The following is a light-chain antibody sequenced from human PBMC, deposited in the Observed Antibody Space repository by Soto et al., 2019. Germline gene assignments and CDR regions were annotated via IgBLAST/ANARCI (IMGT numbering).Light chain of an antibody. J-gene: IGLJ3*02. CDR3: SSYTTSNTVV. V-gene: IGLV2-14*01. Sequence: QSALTQPASVSGSPGQSITISCAGTGGDVGAYNYVSWYQQHPGKAPKLMIYEVFRRPSGISNRFSASKSGNTASLTISTLQAEDEADYYCSSYTTSNTVVFGGGTQLTGL. CDR1: GGDVGAYNY. CDR2: EVF.